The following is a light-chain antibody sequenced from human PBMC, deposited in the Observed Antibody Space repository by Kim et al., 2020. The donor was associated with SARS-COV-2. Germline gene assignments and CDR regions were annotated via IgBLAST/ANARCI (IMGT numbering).Light chain of an antibody. CDR1: SSDVGGYSF. CDR2: DVS. V-gene: IGLV2-14*04. J-gene: IGLJ2*01. CDR3: SSYTSSSTLV. Sequence: GQSITISCTGTSSDVGGYSFVSWYHQHPGKAPKLMIYDVSKRPSGVSNRFSGSKSGITASLTISGLQTEDEADYYCSSYTSSSTLVFGGGTKLTVL.